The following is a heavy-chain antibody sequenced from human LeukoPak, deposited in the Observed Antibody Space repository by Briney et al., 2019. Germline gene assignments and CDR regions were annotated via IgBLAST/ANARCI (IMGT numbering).Heavy chain of an antibody. D-gene: IGHD3-10*01. CDR2: CRNKANSYTT. CDR1: GFTFSDHY. CDR3: AGEAGSYGPVVY. V-gene: IGHV3-72*01. Sequence: GGSLRLSCAASGFTFSDHYMDWVRRAPGKGLEWVGRCRNKANSYTTEYAASVEGRFTISRDDSKNSLYLQMNSLKAEDTAVYYCAGEAGSYGPVVYWGQGTLVTVSS. J-gene: IGHJ4*02.